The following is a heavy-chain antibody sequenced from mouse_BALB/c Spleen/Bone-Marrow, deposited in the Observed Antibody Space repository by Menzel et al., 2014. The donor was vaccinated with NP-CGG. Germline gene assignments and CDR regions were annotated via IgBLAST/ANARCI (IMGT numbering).Heavy chain of an antibody. D-gene: IGHD2-12*01. J-gene: IGHJ1*01. CDR2: IRNKAKGYTT. V-gene: IGHV7-3*02. Sequence: EGMLVESGGGLGQPGGSLRLSCATSGLTFTDYYMSWVRQPPGEALEWLGFIRNKAKGYTTEYIPSVKGRFTISRDNSQSILYLQMNSLRAEDSATYYCARDRNNDTNWYFDVWGAGTTVTVSS. CDR3: ARDRNNDTNWYFDV. CDR1: GLTFTDYY.